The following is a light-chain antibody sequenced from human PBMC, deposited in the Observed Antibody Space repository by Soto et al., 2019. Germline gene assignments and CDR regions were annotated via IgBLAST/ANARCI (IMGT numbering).Light chain of an antibody. CDR1: TSNIGSNY. CDR2: RNN. Sequence: QAVVTQPPSASGTPGQRVTISSSGSTSNIGSNYVYWYQQFPGTAPKLLIYRNNQRPSGVPDRFSGSKSGTSASLAISGLRSEDEADYYCATWDDSLNGVVFGGGTQLTVL. J-gene: IGLJ2*01. CDR3: ATWDDSLNGVV. V-gene: IGLV1-47*01.